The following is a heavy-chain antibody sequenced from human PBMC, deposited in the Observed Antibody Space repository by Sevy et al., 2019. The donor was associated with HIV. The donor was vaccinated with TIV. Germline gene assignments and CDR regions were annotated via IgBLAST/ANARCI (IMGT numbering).Heavy chain of an antibody. CDR2: INHSGGT. J-gene: IGHJ3*02. CDR3: ARHCSGSSCSHAFDI. CDR1: GGSFSGYY. Sequence: SETLSLTCAVYGGSFSGYYWSWIRQPPGKGLEWIGEINHSGGTNYNPSLKSRVTISVDTSENQFSLKLNSVTAADTAVYYCARHCSGSSCSHAFDIWGQGTMVTVSS. D-gene: IGHD6-13*01. V-gene: IGHV4-34*01.